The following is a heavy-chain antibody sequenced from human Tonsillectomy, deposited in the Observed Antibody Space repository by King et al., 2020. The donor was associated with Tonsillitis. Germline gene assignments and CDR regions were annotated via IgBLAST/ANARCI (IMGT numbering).Heavy chain of an antibody. CDR3: ARDAYYYDSSGHNWFDP. CDR1: GYTFTSYG. CDR2: INTYNGNT. J-gene: IGHJ5*02. V-gene: IGHV1-18*01. Sequence: VQLVESGAEVKNPGASVKVSCKASGYTFTSYGISWVRQAPGQGLEWMGWINTYNGNTNYAQKLQGRVTMTTDTSTSTAYMEMRSLRSDDTAVYYCARDAYYYDSSGHNWFDPWGQGTLVTVSS. D-gene: IGHD3-22*01.